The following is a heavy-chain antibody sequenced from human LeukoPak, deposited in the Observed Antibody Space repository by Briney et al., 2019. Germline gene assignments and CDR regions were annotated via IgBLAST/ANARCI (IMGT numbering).Heavy chain of an antibody. CDR2: ISSSSSYI. CDR3: ARDGYGDYSFDY. Sequence: GGSLRLSCAASGFTFSSYSMNWVRQAPGKGLEWVSSISSSSSYIYYADSVKGRFTISRDNAKNSLYLQMNSLRAEDTAVYYCARDGYGDYSFDYWGQGTLVTVSS. J-gene: IGHJ4*02. CDR1: GFTFSSYS. V-gene: IGHV3-21*01. D-gene: IGHD4-17*01.